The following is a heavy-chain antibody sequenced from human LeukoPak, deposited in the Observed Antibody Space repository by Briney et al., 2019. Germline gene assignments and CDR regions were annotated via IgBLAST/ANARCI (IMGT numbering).Heavy chain of an antibody. J-gene: IGHJ4*02. Sequence: ASVKVSCKASGYTFTNYAITWVRQAPGRGLEWMGWMSTHSGGTNFAQKFRGRVTVTTDTSTSTAYMELKSLKSDDTAVYYCTRDAQSAYFDYWGQGTLVTVSP. D-gene: IGHD3-3*01. V-gene: IGHV1-18*01. CDR2: MSTHSGGT. CDR1: GYTFTNYA. CDR3: TRDAQSAYFDY.